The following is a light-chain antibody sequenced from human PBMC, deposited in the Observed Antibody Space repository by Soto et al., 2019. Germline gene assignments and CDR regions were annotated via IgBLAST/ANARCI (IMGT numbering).Light chain of an antibody. J-gene: IGKJ3*01. CDR1: ESIHKY. CDR2: DAS. Sequence: DIQMTQSPSALSASVGDRVTITCRASESIHKYLAWYQQKPGKAPNLLICDASTLRSGVPSRFSGTGFGTEFTLTISSLQPDDFATYDCQQYKSYYDFGPGTKVEIK. V-gene: IGKV1-5*01. CDR3: QQYKSYYD.